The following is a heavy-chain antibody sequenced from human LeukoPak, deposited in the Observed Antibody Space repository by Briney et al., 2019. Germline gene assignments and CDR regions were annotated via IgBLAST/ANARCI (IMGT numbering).Heavy chain of an antibody. V-gene: IGHV4-34*01. CDR3: ARLKRGYSNYYYYYMGV. CDR2: INHSGST. CDR1: GGSFSGYY. Sequence: PSETLSLTCAVYGGSFSGYYWSWIRQPPGKGLEWIGEINHSGSTNYNPSLKSRVTISVDTSKNQFSLKLSSVTAADTAVYYCARLKRGYSNYYYYYMGVWGKGTTVTISS. J-gene: IGHJ6*03. D-gene: IGHD2-15*01.